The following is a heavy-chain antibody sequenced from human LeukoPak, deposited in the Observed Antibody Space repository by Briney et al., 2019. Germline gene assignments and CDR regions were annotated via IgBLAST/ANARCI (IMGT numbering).Heavy chain of an antibody. CDR3: ARARGSYYVGDY. Sequence: GGSLRLSCAASGFTFSSYAMHWVRQAPGEGLEYVSAISSNGGSTYYANSVKGRFTISRDNSKNTLYLQMGSLRAGGMAVYYCARARGSYYVGDYWGQGTLVTVSS. CDR2: ISSNGGST. J-gene: IGHJ4*02. D-gene: IGHD1-26*01. CDR1: GFTFSSYA. V-gene: IGHV3-64*01.